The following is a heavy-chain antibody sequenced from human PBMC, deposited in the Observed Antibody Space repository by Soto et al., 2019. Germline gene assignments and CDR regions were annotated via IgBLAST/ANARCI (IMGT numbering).Heavy chain of an antibody. J-gene: IGHJ4*02. V-gene: IGHV3-30*03. Sequence: GGSLRLSCAASGFTFSSYGMHWVRQAPGKGLEWVAVISYDGSNTYYANSVKGRFTISRDNSKNTLYLQMNSLRAEDTAVYYCVRTSLVVAAATREDYWGQGTLVTVSS. CDR1: GFTFSSYG. CDR2: ISYDGSNT. D-gene: IGHD2-15*01. CDR3: VRTSLVVAAATREDY.